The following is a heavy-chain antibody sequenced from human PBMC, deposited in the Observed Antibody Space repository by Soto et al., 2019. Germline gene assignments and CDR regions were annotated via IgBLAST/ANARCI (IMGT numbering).Heavy chain of an antibody. Sequence: WESLKISCKGSGYSFTSYWIGWVRQMPGKGLEWMGIIYPGDSDTRYSPSFQGQVTISADKSISTAYLQWSSLKASDTAMYYCARLYYYDSSGYPYYFDYWGQGTLVTVSS. V-gene: IGHV5-51*01. CDR2: IYPGDSDT. CDR1: GYSFTSYW. D-gene: IGHD3-22*01. CDR3: ARLYYYDSSGYPYYFDY. J-gene: IGHJ4*02.